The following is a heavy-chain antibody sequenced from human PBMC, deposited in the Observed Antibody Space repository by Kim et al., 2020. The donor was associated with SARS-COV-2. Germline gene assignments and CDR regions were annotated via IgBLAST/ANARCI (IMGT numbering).Heavy chain of an antibody. CDR1: GGSISSSTYY. V-gene: IGHV4-39*01. D-gene: IGHD6-19*01. CDR3: ARLARGSVAVYDY. Sequence: SETLSLTCTVSGGSISSSTYYWGWIRQPPGRGLEWIGSIYYSGSTYYNPSLKSRVTISVDTSKNQFSLKLSSVTAADTAVYYCARLARGSVAVYDYWGQGTLVTVSS. J-gene: IGHJ4*02. CDR2: IYYSGST.